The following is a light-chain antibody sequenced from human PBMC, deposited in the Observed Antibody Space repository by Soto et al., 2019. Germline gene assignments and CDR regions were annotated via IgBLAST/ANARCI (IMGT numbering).Light chain of an antibody. J-gene: IGKJ2*01. CDR3: QQCGSSLYT. CDR2: GAS. V-gene: IGKV3-20*01. Sequence: EIVLTQSPGTLSLSPGERATLSCRASQSVSNNYLAWDQQRPGQAPRLLIYGASTRATGIPDRFSGSGSGTDFTLTISRLEPEDFAVYYCQQCGSSLYTFGQGTKLEIK. CDR1: QSVSNNY.